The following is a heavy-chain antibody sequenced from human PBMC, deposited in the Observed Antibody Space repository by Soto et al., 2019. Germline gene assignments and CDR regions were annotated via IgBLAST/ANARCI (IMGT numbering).Heavy chain of an antibody. CDR3: ARSPYYDFWSGLTGGVYFDY. D-gene: IGHD3-3*01. Sequence: SETLSLTCTVSGGSISSYYWSWIRQPAGKGLEWIGRIYTSGSTNYNPSLKSRVTISVDTSKNQFSLKLSSVTAADTAVYYCARSPYYDFWSGLTGGVYFDYWGQGTLVTVSS. V-gene: IGHV4-4*07. J-gene: IGHJ4*02. CDR1: GGSISSYY. CDR2: IYTSGST.